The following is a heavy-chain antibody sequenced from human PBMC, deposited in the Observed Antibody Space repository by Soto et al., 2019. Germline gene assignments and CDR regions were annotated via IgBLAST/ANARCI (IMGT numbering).Heavy chain of an antibody. J-gene: IGHJ6*02. CDR3: ARAPPSLYGDIPTYYYYYYGMDV. CDR2: ISAYNGNT. D-gene: IGHD4-17*01. Sequence: GASVKVSCKASGYTFTSYGISWVRQAPGQGLEWMGWISAYNGNTNYAQKLQGRVTMTTDTSTSTAYMELRSLRSDDTAVYYCARAPPSLYGDIPTYYYYYYGMDVWGQGTTVTVSS. V-gene: IGHV1-18*01. CDR1: GYTFTSYG.